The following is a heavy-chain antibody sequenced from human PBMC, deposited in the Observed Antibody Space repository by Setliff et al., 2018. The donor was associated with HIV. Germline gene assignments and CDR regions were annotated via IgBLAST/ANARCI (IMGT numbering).Heavy chain of an antibody. CDR3: AKDQTAMGGNWFDP. CDR2: IINSGGTT. Sequence: GGSLRLSCAASGFTFSSYAMSWVRQAPGKGLEWVSGIINSGGTTYYADSVKGRFTISRDNSKNTLFLQMNSLRAEDTAVYYCAKDQTAMGGNWFDPWGRGTLVTVSS. CDR1: GFTFSSYA. V-gene: IGHV3-23*01. J-gene: IGHJ5*02. D-gene: IGHD6-19*01.